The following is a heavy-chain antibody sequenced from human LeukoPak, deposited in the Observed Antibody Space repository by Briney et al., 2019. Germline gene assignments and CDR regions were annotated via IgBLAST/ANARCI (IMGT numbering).Heavy chain of an antibody. V-gene: IGHV1-24*01. CDR2: FDPEDGET. D-gene: IGHD3-10*01. Sequence: GPSVKVSCKVSGYTLTELSMHWVRQAPGKGLEWMGGFDPEDGETIYAQKFQGRVTMTEDTSTDTAYMELSSLRSEDTAVYYCATDLRYYGSGSYSIWGQGTLVTVSS. J-gene: IGHJ4*02. CDR1: GYTLTELS. CDR3: ATDLRYYGSGSYSI.